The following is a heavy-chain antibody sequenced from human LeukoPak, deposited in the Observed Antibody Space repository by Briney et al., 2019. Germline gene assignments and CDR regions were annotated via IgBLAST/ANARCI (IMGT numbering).Heavy chain of an antibody. D-gene: IGHD6-13*01. Sequence: PGGSLRLSCAASGFTFSDYYMSWIRQAPGKWLEWVTYISSSSSYTNYADSVKGRFTISRDNAKNSLYLQVNSLRAEDTAVYYCARAQPPYSSSWYGYFQHWGQGTLVTVSS. CDR1: GFTFSDYY. J-gene: IGHJ1*01. CDR3: ARAQPPYSSSWYGYFQH. CDR2: ISSSSSYT. V-gene: IGHV3-11*06.